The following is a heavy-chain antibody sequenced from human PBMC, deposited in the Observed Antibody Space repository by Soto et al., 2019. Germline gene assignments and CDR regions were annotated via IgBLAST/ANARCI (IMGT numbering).Heavy chain of an antibody. CDR3: ARWLQFVGMDV. CDR1: GFTFSSYG. Sequence: QVQLVESGGGVVQPGRSLRLSCAASGFTFSSYGIHWVRQAPGKGLEWVAVIWYDGSNKYYADSVKGRFTISRDNSKNTLYLQMNSLRAEDTAVYYCARWLQFVGMDVWGQGTTVTVSS. J-gene: IGHJ6*02. V-gene: IGHV3-33*01. CDR2: IWYDGSNK. D-gene: IGHD5-12*01.